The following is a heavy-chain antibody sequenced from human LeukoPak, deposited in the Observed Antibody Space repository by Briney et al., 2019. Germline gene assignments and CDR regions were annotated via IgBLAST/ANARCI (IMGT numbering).Heavy chain of an antibody. J-gene: IGHJ4*02. CDR3: AAAGTSCCDY. CDR2: INHSGST. V-gene: IGHV4-34*01. Sequence: WETLSLTCAVYGVSFSGYYRSWIRQPPGKGLEWIGEINHSGSTNYNPSLKSRVTISVDTSKNQFSLKLSSVTAADTAVYYCAAAGTSCCDYWGQGTLVTVSS. CDR1: GVSFSGYY. D-gene: IGHD2-2*01.